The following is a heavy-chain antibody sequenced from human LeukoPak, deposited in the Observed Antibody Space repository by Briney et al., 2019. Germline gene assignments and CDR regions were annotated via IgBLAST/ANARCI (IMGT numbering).Heavy chain of an antibody. CDR3: ARTYYDFWSGPDAFDI. CDR2: INSDWSSR. Sequence: GGSLRLSCAASGFTFNNHWLNWVRQAPEKGLVWVSRINSDWSSRNYVESVKGRFTISRANAKNTLYLQMNSLRAEDTAVYYCARTYYDFWSGPDAFDIWGQGTMVTVSS. J-gene: IGHJ3*02. CDR1: GFTFNNHW. V-gene: IGHV3-74*01. D-gene: IGHD3-3*01.